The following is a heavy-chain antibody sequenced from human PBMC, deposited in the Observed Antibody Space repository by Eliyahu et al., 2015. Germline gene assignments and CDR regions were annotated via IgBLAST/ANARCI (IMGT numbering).Heavy chain of an antibody. Sequence: MHWVRQAPGKGPEWVSSISSYSGEMHYVDSVKGRFTISRDNAKNLLYLQMHSLRVEDTALYYCTREPFGFDPWGQGTLVTVSS. V-gene: IGHV3-21*06. CDR3: TREPFGFDP. CDR2: ISSYSGEM. D-gene: IGHD2/OR15-2a*01. J-gene: IGHJ5*02.